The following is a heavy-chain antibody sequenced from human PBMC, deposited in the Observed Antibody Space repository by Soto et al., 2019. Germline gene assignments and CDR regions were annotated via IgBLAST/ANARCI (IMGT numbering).Heavy chain of an antibody. Sequence: SVKLSCKASRSSSPNNDVSWVLQATGQGLEWMGWMNPGSGDTGYAQKFQGRVTMTRDISIATAYMELSSLRSDDTAIYYCARMATFGSLNWFDPCGQGTLVTVS. J-gene: IGHJ5*02. D-gene: IGHD3-16*01. V-gene: IGHV1-8*01. CDR3: ARMATFGSLNWFDP. CDR1: RSSSPNND. CDR2: MNPGSGDT.